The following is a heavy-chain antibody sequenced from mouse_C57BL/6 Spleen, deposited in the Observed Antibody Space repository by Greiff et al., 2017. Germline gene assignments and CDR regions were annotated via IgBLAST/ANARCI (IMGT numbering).Heavy chain of an antibody. J-gene: IGHJ2*01. V-gene: IGHV1-72*01. CDR2: IDPNSGGT. Sequence: VQLQQPGAELVKPGASVKLSCKASGYTFTSYWMHWVKQRPGRGLEWIGRIDPNSGGTKYNEKFKSKATLTVDKPSSTAYMQRSSLTSEDSAVYYCAREGRSYYGNYEGGFFDYWGQGTTLTVSS. CDR3: AREGRSYYGNYEGGFFDY. CDR1: GYTFTSYW. D-gene: IGHD2-10*01.